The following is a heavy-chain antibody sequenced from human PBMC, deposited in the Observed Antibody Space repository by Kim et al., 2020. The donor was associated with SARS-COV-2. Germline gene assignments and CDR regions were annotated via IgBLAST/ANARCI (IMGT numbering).Heavy chain of an antibody. CDR3: AREGTLSGSYGDAFDI. D-gene: IGHD1-26*01. Sequence: KFQGRVTMTRDTSTRTIYMQLSSLRSEDTAVYYCAREGTLSGSYGDAFDIWGQGTMVTVSS. J-gene: IGHJ3*02. V-gene: IGHV1-46*01.